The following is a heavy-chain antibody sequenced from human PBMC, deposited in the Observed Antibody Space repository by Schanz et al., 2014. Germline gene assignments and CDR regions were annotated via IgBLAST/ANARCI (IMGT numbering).Heavy chain of an antibody. V-gene: IGHV3-30*04. CDR3: TRDRGALINHNDALDL. J-gene: IGHJ3*01. D-gene: IGHD3-16*01. Sequence: VRLVESGGGLVEPGGSLRLSCAASGFTFRGHAMHWVRQAPGQGLEKVAVTSTDGTKTYYAASVRGRFTISRDNSKNTVYLQMNSLRSEDTAVYYCTRDRGALINHNDALDLWGQGTMVSVSS. CDR1: GFTFRGHA. CDR2: TSTDGTKT.